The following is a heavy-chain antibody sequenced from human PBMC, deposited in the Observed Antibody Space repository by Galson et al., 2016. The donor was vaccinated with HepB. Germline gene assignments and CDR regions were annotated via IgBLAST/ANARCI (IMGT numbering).Heavy chain of an antibody. D-gene: IGHD3-10*01. Sequence: SVKVSCKASGYTFSTYAMHWVRQAPGQRLEWMGWINAGNGNTKYSQKFQGRVTITRDTSASTAYMELSSLRSEDTAVYYCARDLHPTEQLLWFGELLEYWGQGTLVTVSS. CDR2: INAGNGNT. CDR3: ARDLHPTEQLLWFGELLEY. V-gene: IGHV1-3*01. CDR1: GYTFSTYA. J-gene: IGHJ4*02.